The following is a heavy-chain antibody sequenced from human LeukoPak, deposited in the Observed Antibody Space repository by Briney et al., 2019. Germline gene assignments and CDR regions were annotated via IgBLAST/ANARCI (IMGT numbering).Heavy chain of an antibody. J-gene: IGHJ4*02. CDR1: GFTFTSSA. V-gene: IGHV1-2*02. CDR3: LQSFGPPDY. D-gene: IGHD3-10*01. Sequence: SVKVSWKASGFTFTSSAVQWVRQARGQRLEWIGWINPNSGGTNYAQKFQGRVTMTRDTSISTAYMELSRLRSDDTAVYYCLQSFGPPDYWGQGTLVTVSS. CDR2: INPNSGGT.